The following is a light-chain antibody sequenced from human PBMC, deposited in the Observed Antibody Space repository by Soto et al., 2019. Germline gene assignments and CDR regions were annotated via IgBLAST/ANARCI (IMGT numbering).Light chain of an antibody. J-gene: IGKJ3*01. CDR2: GAS. CDR1: PSVSSN. CDR3: QQYNNWPQKFT. V-gene: IGKV3-15*01. Sequence: EIVLKQSPATLSVSPGERATLSCRASPSVSSNLAWYQQKPVQAPRLLIYGASTRATGIPARFSGSGSGTEFTLTISSLQSEDFAVYYCQQYNNWPQKFTFGPGSKVDIK.